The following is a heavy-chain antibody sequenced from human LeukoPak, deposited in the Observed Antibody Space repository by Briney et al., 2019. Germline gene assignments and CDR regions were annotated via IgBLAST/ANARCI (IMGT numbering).Heavy chain of an antibody. V-gene: IGHV4-34*01. J-gene: IGHJ5*02. CDR1: GGSFSGYY. CDR3: ARGILWWRSNRNWFDP. D-gene: IGHD2-21*01. CDR2: INHSGST. Sequence: SEXLSLTCAVYGGSFSGYYWSWIRQPPGKGLEWIGEINHSGSTNYNPSLTSRVTISVETSKNQFSLKLSSVTAADTAVYYCARGILWWRSNRNWFDPWGQGTLVTVSS.